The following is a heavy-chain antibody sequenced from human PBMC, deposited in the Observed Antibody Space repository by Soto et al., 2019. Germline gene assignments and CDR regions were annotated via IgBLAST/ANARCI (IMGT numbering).Heavy chain of an antibody. CDR2: ISYDGSDQ. CDR1: GFTFSSYG. CDR3: AKDTGADY. V-gene: IGHV3-30*18. Sequence: QVQLVESGGGVVQPGRSLRLSCAASGFTFSSYGIYWVRQAPGKGPEWVARISYDGSDQFYGDSVQGRFTISRDNSKNILYVQMNSLRSEDTAVYYCAKDTGADYWGQGTVVTVSA. D-gene: IGHD3-10*01. J-gene: IGHJ4*02.